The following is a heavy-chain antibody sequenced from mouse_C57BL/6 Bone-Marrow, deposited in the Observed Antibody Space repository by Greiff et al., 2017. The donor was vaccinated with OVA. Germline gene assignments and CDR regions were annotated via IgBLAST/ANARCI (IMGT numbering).Heavy chain of an antibody. J-gene: IGHJ1*03. CDR1: GYSFTDYN. CDR2: INPNYGTT. V-gene: IGHV1-39*01. CDR3: ERAGYYGNNYRYFDV. Sequence: VQLKESGPELVKPGASVKISCKASGYSFTDYNMNWVKQSNGKSLEWIGVINPNYGTTSYNQKFKGKATLTVDQSSSTAYMQLNSLTSEDSAVYYCERAGYYGNNYRYFDVWGTGTTVTVSS. D-gene: IGHD2-1*01.